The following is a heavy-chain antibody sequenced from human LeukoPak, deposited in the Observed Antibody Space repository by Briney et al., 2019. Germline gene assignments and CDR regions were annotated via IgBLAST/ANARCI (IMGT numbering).Heavy chain of an antibody. J-gene: IGHJ2*01. CDR2: IYHSGNT. Sequence: SGTLSLTCAVSGASISNNNWWSWVRQPPGKGLEWIGEIYHSGNTNYNPSLKSRVTISVDKSKNQFSLELRSVTAADTAVYYCARRPSWYRYFDLWGRGTLVTVSS. CDR3: ARRPSWYRYFDL. D-gene: IGHD2-2*01. V-gene: IGHV4-4*02. CDR1: GASISNNNW.